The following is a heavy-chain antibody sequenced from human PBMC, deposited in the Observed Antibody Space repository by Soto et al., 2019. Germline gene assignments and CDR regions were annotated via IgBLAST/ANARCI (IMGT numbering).Heavy chain of an antibody. CDR1: GGSISSSSYY. CDR2: IYYSGST. J-gene: IGHJ4*02. CDR3: ARHPSSSPYFDY. V-gene: IGHV4-39*01. D-gene: IGHD6-13*01. Sequence: QLQLQESGPGLVKPSETLSLTCTVSGGSISSSSYYWGWIRQPPGKGLEWIGSIYYSGSTYYNPSLKSRVTISVDTSKNQFSLKLSSVTAADTAVYYCARHPSSSPYFDYWGQGTLVTVSS.